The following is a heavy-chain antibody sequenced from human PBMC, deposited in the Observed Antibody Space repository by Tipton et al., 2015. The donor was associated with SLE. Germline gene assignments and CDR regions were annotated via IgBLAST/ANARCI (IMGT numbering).Heavy chain of an antibody. D-gene: IGHD6-6*01. CDR2: ISHSGST. CDR1: GGSFSGYY. CDR3: AREYQTFDAFDI. V-gene: IGHV4-34*01. J-gene: IGHJ3*02. Sequence: GLVKPSETLSLTCAVYGGSFSGYYWTWIRQPPGKGLEWIGEISHSGSTNYNPSLKSRVTISVDTSRNQFSLKVRSMTAADTAVYYCAREYQTFDAFDIWGQGTMATVSS.